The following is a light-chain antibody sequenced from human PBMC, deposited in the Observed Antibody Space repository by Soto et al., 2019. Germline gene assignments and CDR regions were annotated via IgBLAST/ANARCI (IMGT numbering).Light chain of an antibody. J-gene: IGKJ4*01. V-gene: IGKV3-11*01. Sequence: EVVLTQSPATPSLSPGERATLSCSASQSVSNYLAWYQQKPGQAPRLLIYDASNRATGIPARFRGSGSGTDFALTLSSRYPEDFAVYYCQQRSSCPPSLTFGGGTKVEIK. CDR3: QQRSSCPPSLT. CDR2: DAS. CDR1: QSVSNY.